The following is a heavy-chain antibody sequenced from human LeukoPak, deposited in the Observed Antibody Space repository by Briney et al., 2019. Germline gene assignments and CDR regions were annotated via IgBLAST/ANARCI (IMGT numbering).Heavy chain of an antibody. Sequence: ASVKVSCKASGYTFTGYYMHWVRQAPGQGLEWMGMINPSVGTASYAQKFQGRVTMTRDTSTSTVYMELSSLRSEDTAVYYCARGNGYYDSSGRGRAWFDPWGQGTLVTVSS. V-gene: IGHV1-46*03. J-gene: IGHJ5*02. CDR2: INPSVGTA. D-gene: IGHD3-22*01. CDR3: ARGNGYYDSSGRGRAWFDP. CDR1: GYTFTGYY.